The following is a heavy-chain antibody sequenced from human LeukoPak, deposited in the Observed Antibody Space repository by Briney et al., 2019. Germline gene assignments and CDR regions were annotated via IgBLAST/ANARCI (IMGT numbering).Heavy chain of an antibody. Sequence: GGSLRLSCVASGFDFSSYAMTWVRQAPGRGLEWVSPIGAYAARTYYADSVKGRFTTSRENSKSTLSLQMNSLRAEDTALYYCAKVGYSYGRGEIDYWGQGTLVTVSS. CDR2: IGAYAART. V-gene: IGHV3-23*01. CDR1: GFDFSSYA. J-gene: IGHJ4*02. D-gene: IGHD5-18*01. CDR3: AKVGYSYGRGEIDY.